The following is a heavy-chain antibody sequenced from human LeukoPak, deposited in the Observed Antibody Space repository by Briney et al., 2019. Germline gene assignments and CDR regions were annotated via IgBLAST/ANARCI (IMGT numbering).Heavy chain of an antibody. Sequence: SETLSLTCTVSGGSISTSSYYWGWIRQPPGKGLEWIGYIYHSGSTYYNPSLKSRVTISVDRSKNQFSLKLTSVTAADTAVYYCARGVRFLEWFTNFDYWGQGTLVTVSS. CDR3: ARGVRFLEWFTNFDY. CDR2: IYHSGST. J-gene: IGHJ4*02. CDR1: GGSISTSSYY. D-gene: IGHD3-3*01. V-gene: IGHV4-39*07.